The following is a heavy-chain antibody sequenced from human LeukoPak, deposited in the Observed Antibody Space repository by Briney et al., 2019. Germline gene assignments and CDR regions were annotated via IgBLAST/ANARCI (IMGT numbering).Heavy chain of an antibody. D-gene: IGHD5-12*01. CDR1: GFTFSSYA. CDR2: ISGSGGST. Sequence: GGSLRLSCAASGFTFSSYAMSWVRQAPGEGLEWVSAISGSGGSTYYADSVKGRFTISRDNSKNTLYLQMNSLRAEDTAVYYCATYSALGDYFDYWGQGTLVTVSS. CDR3: ATYSALGDYFDY. J-gene: IGHJ4*02. V-gene: IGHV3-23*01.